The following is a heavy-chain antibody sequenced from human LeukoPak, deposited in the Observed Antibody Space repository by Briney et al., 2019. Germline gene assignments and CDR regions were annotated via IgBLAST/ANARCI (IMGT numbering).Heavy chain of an antibody. J-gene: IGHJ4*02. D-gene: IGHD1-26*01. CDR1: GFTCSSYT. Sequence: PGGYLRLSCAASGFTCSSYTMHWVRQAPGKGLEWVAVISYDGSNKYYADSVKGRFTISRDNSKNTLYLQMNSLRAEDTAVYYCARAPYSGRDKTSPHMYYFDYWGQGTLVTVSS. CDR3: ARAPYSGRDKTSPHMYYFDY. CDR2: ISYDGSNK. V-gene: IGHV3-30-3*01.